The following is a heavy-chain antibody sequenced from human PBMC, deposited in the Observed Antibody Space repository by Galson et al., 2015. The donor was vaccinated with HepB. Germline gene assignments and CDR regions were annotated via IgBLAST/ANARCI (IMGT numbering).Heavy chain of an antibody. Sequence: PALVKPTQTLILTCTFSGFSLSTSEMCVSWVRQPPGKALEWLARLDWDDEEFYSTSLKTRLTISKDTSKNQVVLTMTNVDPVDTATYYCARIVPRSGWSGSYFDSWGQGILVTVSS. D-gene: IGHD6-19*01. CDR1: GFSLSTSEMC. CDR3: ARIVPRSGWSGSYFDS. V-gene: IGHV2-70*17. J-gene: IGHJ4*02. CDR2: LDWDDEE.